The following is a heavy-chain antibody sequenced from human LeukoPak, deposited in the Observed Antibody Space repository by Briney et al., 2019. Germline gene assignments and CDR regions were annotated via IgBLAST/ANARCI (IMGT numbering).Heavy chain of an antibody. D-gene: IGHD3-3*01. J-gene: IGHJ4*02. CDR2: IYSGSST. Sequence: PGGSLRLSCAASGFTLSSNYMSWVREAPGKGLGWGSVIYSGSSTYYAESTKGRFTTSRYNSKNTLYLQMNSLRAEDTAVYYCARVVRFLEWSFDYWGQGTLVTVSS. CDR3: ARVVRFLEWSFDY. CDR1: GFTLSSNY. V-gene: IGHV3-66*02.